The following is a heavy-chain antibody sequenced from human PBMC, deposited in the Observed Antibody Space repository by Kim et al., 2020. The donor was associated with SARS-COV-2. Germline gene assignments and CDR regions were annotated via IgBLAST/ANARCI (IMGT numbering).Heavy chain of an antibody. Sequence: DTVKGPFTISSDISKNTVYLQMNSLRAEDTAVYYCVRDKGSGYTGMGVWGQGTTVTVSS. J-gene: IGHJ6*02. D-gene: IGHD5-12*01. CDR3: VRDKGSGYTGMGV. V-gene: IGHV3-53*01.